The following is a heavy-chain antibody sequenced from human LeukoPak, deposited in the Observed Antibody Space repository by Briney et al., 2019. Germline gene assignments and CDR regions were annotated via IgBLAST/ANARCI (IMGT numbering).Heavy chain of an antibody. Sequence: GGSLRLSCAASGFTFTRYWMTWVRQAPGKGLEWVANIKHDGSERDYVDSVKGRFTISRDNAKNSVYLQMNSLRAEDTAVYYCARGHSSGWYDQYYFDHWGQGTPVTVSS. CDR1: GFTFTRYW. CDR2: IKHDGSER. D-gene: IGHD6-19*01. V-gene: IGHV3-7*03. CDR3: ARGHSSGWYDQYYFDH. J-gene: IGHJ4*02.